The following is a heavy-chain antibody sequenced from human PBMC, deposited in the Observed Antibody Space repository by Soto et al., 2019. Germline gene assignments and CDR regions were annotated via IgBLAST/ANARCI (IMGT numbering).Heavy chain of an antibody. V-gene: IGHV4-59*01. CDR1: GASITSFY. CDR2: IYYSGRT. J-gene: IGHJ4*02. D-gene: IGHD6-19*01. CDR3: ARGGRGTGLYFLYYFDL. Sequence: PSETLSLTCNVSGDSMTVSGASITSFYWSWIRQSPEEGLEWIGNIYYSGRTKYNPSLKSRVAISVDMSKNQFSLTLSSVTPADTAVYYCARGGRGTGLYFLYYFDLWGQGTLVTVSS.